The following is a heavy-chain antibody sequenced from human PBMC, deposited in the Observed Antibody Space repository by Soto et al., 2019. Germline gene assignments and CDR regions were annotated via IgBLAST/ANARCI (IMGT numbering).Heavy chain of an antibody. CDR3: VRAAKRYFDY. CDR2: IIPVLGPA. J-gene: IGHJ4*02. V-gene: IGHV1-69*10. Sequence: SVKVTCKAAGVTYNTFAVSWVRQAPGQGLERMGGIIPVLGPAFYAQKFQGRVTITADKSTSTAYLELTSLRSEDTAVYYCVRAAKRYFDYWGQGTLVTVSS. CDR1: GVTYNTFA. D-gene: IGHD6-25*01.